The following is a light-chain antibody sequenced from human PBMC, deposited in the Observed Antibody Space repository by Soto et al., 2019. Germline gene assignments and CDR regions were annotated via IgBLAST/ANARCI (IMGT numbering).Light chain of an antibody. CDR1: QSVSSN. J-gene: IGKJ1*01. CDR2: GAS. V-gene: IGKV3-15*01. CDR3: QQYNNWPRT. Sequence: IVMTQSPATLSVSPGERATLSCRVSQSVSSNLAWYQQKSGQAPRLLIYGASTRATGIPARFSGSGSGTEFTLTISSLQSEDFAVYYCQQYNNWPRTFGQGTKV.